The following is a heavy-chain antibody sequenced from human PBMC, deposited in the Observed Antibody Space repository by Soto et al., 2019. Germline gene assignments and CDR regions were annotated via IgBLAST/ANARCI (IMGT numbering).Heavy chain of an antibody. D-gene: IGHD6-13*01. V-gene: IGHV3-30*18. CDR3: AKGKRAAAPTYGMDV. CDR1: GFTFSSYG. J-gene: IGHJ6*02. Sequence: GGSLRLSCAASGFTFSSYGMHWVRQAPGKGLEWVAVISYDGSNKYYADSVKGRFTISRDNSKNTLYLQMNSLRAEDTAVYYCAKGKRAAAPTYGMDVWGQGTTVTVSS. CDR2: ISYDGSNK.